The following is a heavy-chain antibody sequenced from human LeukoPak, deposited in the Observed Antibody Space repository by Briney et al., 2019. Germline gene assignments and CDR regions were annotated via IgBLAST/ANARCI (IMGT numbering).Heavy chain of an antibody. CDR1: GYIFTGYY. CDR2: INPNSGDT. D-gene: IGHD2-2*02. CDR3: ARDLQYPAGY. J-gene: IGHJ4*02. Sequence: ASVKVSCKASGYIFTGYYMHWVRQAPGQGLEWMGWINPNSGDTNYAQKFQGRVTMTRDTPISTAYMELSRLRSDDTAVYYCARDLQYPAGYWGQGTLVTVSS. V-gene: IGHV1-2*02.